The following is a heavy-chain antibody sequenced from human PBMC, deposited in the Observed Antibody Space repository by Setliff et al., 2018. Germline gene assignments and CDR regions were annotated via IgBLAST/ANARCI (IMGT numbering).Heavy chain of an antibody. CDR1: GYSFIRYY. V-gene: IGHV1-46*01. Sequence: ASVKVSCKTSGYSFIRYYMYWVRQAPGQGLEWMGLINVSGGSASYEQKFQDRLSMTTDTSTSTAYMELRSLRADDTAVYYCERLVRHCTRISCQRTSEADLWGQGTQVTVS. CDR3: ERLVRHCTRISCQRTSEADL. J-gene: IGHJ5*02. CDR2: INVSGGSA. D-gene: IGHD2-15*01.